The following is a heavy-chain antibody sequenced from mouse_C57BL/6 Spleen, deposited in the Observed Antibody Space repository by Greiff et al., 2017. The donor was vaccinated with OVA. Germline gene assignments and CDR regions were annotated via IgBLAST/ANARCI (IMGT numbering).Heavy chain of an antibody. CDR2: INPSTGGT. D-gene: IGHD3-2*02. Sequence: EVQLQQSGPELVKPGASVKISCKASGYSFTGYYMNWVKQSPEKSLEWIGEINPSTGGTTYNQKFKAKATLTVDKSSSTAYMQLKSLTSEDSAVYYCARQLRLGAMDYWGQGTSVTVSS. CDR1: GYSFTGYY. CDR3: ARQLRLGAMDY. J-gene: IGHJ4*01. V-gene: IGHV1-42*01.